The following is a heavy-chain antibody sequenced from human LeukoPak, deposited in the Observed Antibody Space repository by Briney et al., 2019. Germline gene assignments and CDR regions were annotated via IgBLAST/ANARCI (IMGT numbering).Heavy chain of an antibody. V-gene: IGHV3-20*04. J-gene: IGHJ6*03. CDR2: INWNGGST. CDR3: ARDYSVYYYDSSGRYHYYYMDV. CDR1: GFTFDDYG. D-gene: IGHD3-22*01. Sequence: GGSLRLSCAASGFTFDDYGMSWVRQAPGKGLEWVSGINWNGGSTGYADSVKGRFTISRDNAKSSLYLQMNSLRAEDTALYYCARDYSVYYYDSSGRYHYYYMDVWGKGTTVTVSS.